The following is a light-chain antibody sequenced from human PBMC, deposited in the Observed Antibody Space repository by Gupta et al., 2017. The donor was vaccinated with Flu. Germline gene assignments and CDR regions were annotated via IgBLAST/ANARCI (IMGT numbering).Light chain of an antibody. Sequence: DIQMTQSPSSLSAPVGDRVTITCRASQSISSYLNWYQQKPGKAPKLLIYAASSGQSGVPSRFSGSGSGTDFTLTISMLQPEDFATYYCQQSDSTPFTFGQGTKVDIK. CDR3: QQSDSTPFT. J-gene: IGKJ3*01. CDR2: AAS. CDR1: QSISSY. V-gene: IGKV1-39*01.